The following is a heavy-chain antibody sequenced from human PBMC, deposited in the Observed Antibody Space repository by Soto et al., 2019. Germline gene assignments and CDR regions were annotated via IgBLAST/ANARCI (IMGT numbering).Heavy chain of an antibody. Sequence: SETLSLTCAVSGGSISSGGYSWSWIRQPPGKGLEWIGYIYHSGSTYYNPSLKSRVTISVDTSKNQFSLKLSSVTAADTAVYYCASAKLLTYYYDSSGRNDAFDIWGQGTMVTVSS. CDR2: IYHSGST. D-gene: IGHD3-22*01. J-gene: IGHJ3*02. CDR3: ASAKLLTYYYDSSGRNDAFDI. V-gene: IGHV4-30-2*05. CDR1: GGSISSGGYS.